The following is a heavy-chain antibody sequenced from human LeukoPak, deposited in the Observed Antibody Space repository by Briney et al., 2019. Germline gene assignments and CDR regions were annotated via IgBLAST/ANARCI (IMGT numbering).Heavy chain of an antibody. CDR3: ARGRLVRYFDWSHSRLGPYYYMDV. J-gene: IGHJ6*03. CDR2: INHSGST. Sequence: PSETLSLTCTVSGGSISSSSYYWGWIRQPPGKGLEWIGEINHSGSTNYNPSLKSRVTISVDTSKNQFSLKLSSVTAADTAVYYCARGRLVRYFDWSHSRLGPYYYMDVWGKGTTVTVSS. D-gene: IGHD3-9*01. CDR1: GGSISSSSYY. V-gene: IGHV4-39*07.